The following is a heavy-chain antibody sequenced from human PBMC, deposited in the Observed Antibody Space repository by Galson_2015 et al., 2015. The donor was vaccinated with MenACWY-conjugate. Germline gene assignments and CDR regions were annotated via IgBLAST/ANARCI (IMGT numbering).Heavy chain of an antibody. D-gene: IGHD3-16*02. CDR1: GGSISRYY. Sequence: ETLSLTCTVSGGSISRYYWSWIRQPPGKGLEWIGYVHHSGNTSYNPSLKSRVTISVDTSKNQFSLKLSSVTAADTAVYYCTRGGEYYDYVWGSYRQYSYTMDVWGQGTTVTVSS. CDR2: VHHSGNT. V-gene: IGHV4-59*01. CDR3: TRGGEYYDYVWGSYRQYSYTMDV. J-gene: IGHJ6*02.